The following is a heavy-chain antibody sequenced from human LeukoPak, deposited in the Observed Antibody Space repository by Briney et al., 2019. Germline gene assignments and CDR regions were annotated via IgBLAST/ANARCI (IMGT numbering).Heavy chain of an antibody. Sequence: SVKVSCKASGGTFSSYAISWVRQAPGLGLEWMGGIIPIFGTANYAQKFQGRVTITADQSTSTAYMELSSLRSEDTAVYYCARLGGSYYGSESPDYWGQGTLVTVSS. D-gene: IGHD3-10*01. V-gene: IGHV1-69*13. CDR2: IIPIFGTA. J-gene: IGHJ4*02. CDR1: GGTFSSYA. CDR3: ARLGGSYYGSESPDY.